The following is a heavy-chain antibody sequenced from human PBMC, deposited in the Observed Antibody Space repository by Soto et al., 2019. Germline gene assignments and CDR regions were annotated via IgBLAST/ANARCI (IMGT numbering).Heavy chain of an antibody. D-gene: IGHD2-15*01. J-gene: IGHJ6*02. CDR2: ISYDGSKK. Sequence: QVQLVESGGGVVQPGRSLRLSCAASGFTFSRYDMHWVRQAPGKGLEWVAVISYDGSKKYYADSVKGRFTISRDNSKNPLYLQMHSLRGEDTAVYYCAKGKGCSGGSCGNYYYYGMDVWGQGTTVTVSS. CDR1: GFTFSRYD. V-gene: IGHV3-30*18. CDR3: AKGKGCSGGSCGNYYYYGMDV.